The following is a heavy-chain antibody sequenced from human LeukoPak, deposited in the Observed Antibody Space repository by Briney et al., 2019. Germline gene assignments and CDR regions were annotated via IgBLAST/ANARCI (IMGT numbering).Heavy chain of an antibody. D-gene: IGHD1-26*01. J-gene: IGHJ1*01. CDR2: INNDGSST. V-gene: IGHV3-74*01. CDR1: GFTFTTYW. CDR3: AKDRVSLGPVGPEYFQH. Sequence: GGSLRLSCAASGFTFTTYWMTWVRQAPGKGLVWVSRINNDGSSTSYADSVKGRFTISRDNAKNTLYLQMNSLRAEDTAVYYCAKDRVSLGPVGPEYFQHWGQGTLVTVSS.